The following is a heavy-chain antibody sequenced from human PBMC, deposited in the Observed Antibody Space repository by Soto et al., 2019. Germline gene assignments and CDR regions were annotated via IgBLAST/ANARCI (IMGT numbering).Heavy chain of an antibody. CDR1: GFFISSGNY. D-gene: IGHD2-15*01. V-gene: IGHV4-38-2*01. CDR3: ARARWYDAFDV. J-gene: IGHJ3*01. Sequence: ETLSLTCAVSGFFISSGNYWGWIRKPPGKGLEWIGSIFHGGDTYYNPSLKSRVTISVDMSKNQFSLKLNSVTAADTAVYYCARARWYDAFDVWGQGTVVTVSS. CDR2: IFHGGDT.